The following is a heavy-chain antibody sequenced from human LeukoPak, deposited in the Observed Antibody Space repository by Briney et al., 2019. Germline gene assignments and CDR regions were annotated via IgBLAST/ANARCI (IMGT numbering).Heavy chain of an antibody. Sequence: PGGSLRLSCAASGFTFSDYYMSWLRQVPGKGLEWVSYISSDSSIIYYADSVKGRFNISRDNSKNTLYLQMNSLRAEDTAVYYCAKLSDSELYYYYMDVWGKGTTVTVSS. V-gene: IGHV3-11*04. D-gene: IGHD1-26*01. CDR1: GFTFSDYY. CDR2: ISSDSSII. CDR3: AKLSDSELYYYYMDV. J-gene: IGHJ6*03.